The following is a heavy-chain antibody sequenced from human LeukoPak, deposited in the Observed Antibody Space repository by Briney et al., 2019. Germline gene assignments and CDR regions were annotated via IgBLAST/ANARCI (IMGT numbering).Heavy chain of an antibody. CDR3: ARDWGPYDFRSMDV. Sequence: ASVKVSCKASGYTFTSYAMHWVRQAPGQRLEWMGWINAGNGNTKYSQKFQGRVTITRDTSASAAYMELSSLRSEDTAVYYCARDWGPYDFRSMDVWGQGTTVTVSS. D-gene: IGHD3-3*01. J-gene: IGHJ6*02. V-gene: IGHV1-3*01. CDR2: INAGNGNT. CDR1: GYTFTSYA.